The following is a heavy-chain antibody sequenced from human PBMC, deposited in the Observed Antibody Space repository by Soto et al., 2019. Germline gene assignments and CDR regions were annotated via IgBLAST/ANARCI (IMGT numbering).Heavy chain of an antibody. V-gene: IGHV4-39*01. J-gene: IGHJ6*02. CDR1: GGSISSSSYY. CDR2: IYYSGST. Sequence: QLQLQESGPGLVKPSETLSLTCTVSGGSISSSSYYWGWIRQPPGKGLEWIGSIYYSGSTYYNPSPKSRLTISVDTSKNQFSLKLSSVTAADTAVYYCAASYSSSWYRAYYYYGMDVWGQGTTVTVSS. CDR3: AASYSSSWYRAYYYYGMDV. D-gene: IGHD6-13*01.